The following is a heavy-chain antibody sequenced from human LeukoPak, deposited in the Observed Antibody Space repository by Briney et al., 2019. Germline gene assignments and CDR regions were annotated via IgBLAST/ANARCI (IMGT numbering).Heavy chain of an antibody. V-gene: IGHV3-11*01. CDR3: ARRRDFIDY. Sequence: GGSLRLSCAASGFTFSDYYMSWIRQAPGKGLEGVSYSSSSGSTIYYADSVKGRFANSRDNAKNSLYLQMNSLRAEDTAVYYCARRRDFIDYWGQGTLVTVSS. CDR2: SSSSGSTI. CDR1: GFTFSDYY. D-gene: IGHD3/OR15-3a*01. J-gene: IGHJ4*02.